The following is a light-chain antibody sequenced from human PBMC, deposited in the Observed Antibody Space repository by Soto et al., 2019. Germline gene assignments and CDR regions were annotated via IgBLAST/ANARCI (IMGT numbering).Light chain of an antibody. CDR3: QQYGSSPET. V-gene: IGKV3-20*01. J-gene: IGKJ1*01. Sequence: ENLFTQSPSTLSLFPGERATLCCRASQSVSSSYLAWYQQKPGQAPRLLIYGASSRATGIPDRFSGSGSGTDFTLTISRLEPEDFAVYYCQQYGSSPETFGQGTKVDIK. CDR1: QSVSSSY. CDR2: GAS.